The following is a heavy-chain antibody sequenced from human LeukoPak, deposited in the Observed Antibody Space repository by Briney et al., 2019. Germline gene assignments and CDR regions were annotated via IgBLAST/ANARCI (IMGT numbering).Heavy chain of an antibody. J-gene: IGHJ4*02. CDR2: IKQDGSEK. CDR1: GFTFSSHW. CDR3: ARDDSRAYYFDY. D-gene: IGHD2-21*01. V-gene: IGHV3-7*01. Sequence: XGSLRLSCAASGFTFSSHWMSWVRQAPGKGLEWVAHIKQDGSEKYYVDSVKGGFTISRDNAKNSLYLQMNSLRAEDTAVYYCARDDSRAYYFDYWGQGTLVTVSS.